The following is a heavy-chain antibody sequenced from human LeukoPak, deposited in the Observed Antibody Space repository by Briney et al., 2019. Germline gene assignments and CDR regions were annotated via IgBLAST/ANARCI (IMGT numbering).Heavy chain of an antibody. CDR1: GFPFSSYS. J-gene: IGHJ4*02. D-gene: IGHD3-3*01. CDR3: ARGFSEFSY. V-gene: IGHV3-48*01. CDR2: ISSSSSTI. Sequence: GGALRLSFPASGFPFSSYSMNWVRQAPGEGLEWVSSISSSSSTIYYAASVKGRFTISRDNAKNSQYLQMNSLSAEDTAVYYCARGFSEFSYWGQGTLVSVSS.